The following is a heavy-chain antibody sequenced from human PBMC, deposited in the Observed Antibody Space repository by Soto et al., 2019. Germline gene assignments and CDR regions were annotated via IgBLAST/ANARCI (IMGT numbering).Heavy chain of an antibody. D-gene: IGHD6-19*01. Sequence: PSETLSLTCTVSGGSISSSSYYWGWIRQPPGKGLEWIGSIYYSGSTYYNPSLKSRVTISVDTSKNQFSLKLSSVTAADTAVYYCARRAGSYGGYYFDYWGQGTLVTVS. CDR1: GGSISSSSYY. CDR3: ARRAGSYGGYYFDY. CDR2: IYYSGST. V-gene: IGHV4-39*01. J-gene: IGHJ4*02.